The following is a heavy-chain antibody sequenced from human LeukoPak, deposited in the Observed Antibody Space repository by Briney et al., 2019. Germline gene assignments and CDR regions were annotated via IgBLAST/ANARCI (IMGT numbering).Heavy chain of an antibody. Sequence: GGSLRLSCAASGFTFSTHEMNWVRQAPGKGLEWVSHISSGGNVEYYLDSVRGRFTMSRDNARSLLFRQMNSLRAEDTGVYYCARDTLNGPFVISLDYWGHGALVTASS. CDR1: GFTFSTHE. CDR2: ISSGGNVE. V-gene: IGHV3-48*03. CDR3: ARDTLNGPFVISLDY. D-gene: IGHD3-9*01. J-gene: IGHJ4*01.